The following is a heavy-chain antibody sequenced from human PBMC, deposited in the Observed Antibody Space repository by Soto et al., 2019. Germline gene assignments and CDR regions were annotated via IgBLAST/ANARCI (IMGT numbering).Heavy chain of an antibody. CDR3: ASGFGLSRGLDV. V-gene: IGHV4-59*01. D-gene: IGHD3-16*01. CDR2: IYYSGST. CDR1: CGSISSYY. J-gene: IGHJ6*02. Sequence: SETLSLTCTVSCGSISSYYWSWIRQPPGKGLEWIGYIYYSGSTNYNPSLKSRVTISVDTSKDQFSLKLSSVTAADTAVYYCASGFGLSRGLDVWGQGTTVTVSS.